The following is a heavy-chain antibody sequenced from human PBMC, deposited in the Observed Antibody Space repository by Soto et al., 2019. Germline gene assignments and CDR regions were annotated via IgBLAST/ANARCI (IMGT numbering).Heavy chain of an antibody. Sequence: GGSLRLSCVVSGFSVSATSIFLVRQATGKGLEWVSLMHRGGTTDNADSVKGRFTTSRDKSKNTLYLHMNGLRVEDTAVYYCARVNTTLVDHFDCWGQGTLVTVSS. J-gene: IGHJ4*02. CDR1: GFSVSATS. CDR2: MHRGGTT. V-gene: IGHV3-53*01. CDR3: ARVNTTLVDHFDC. D-gene: IGHD5-18*01.